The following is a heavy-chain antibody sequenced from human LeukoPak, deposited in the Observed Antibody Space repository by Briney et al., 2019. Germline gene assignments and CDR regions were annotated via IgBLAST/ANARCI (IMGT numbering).Heavy chain of an antibody. Sequence: SQTLSLTCTVSGGSISSGDYYWSWIRQPPGKGLEWIGEINHSGSTNYSPSLKSRVTISVDTSKNQFSLKLSSVTAADTAVYYCARGKWDSRTRWLQFDYWGQGTLVTVSS. CDR2: INHSGST. CDR3: ARGKWDSRTRWLQFDY. V-gene: IGHV4-30-4*08. J-gene: IGHJ4*02. D-gene: IGHD5-24*01. CDR1: GGSISSGDYY.